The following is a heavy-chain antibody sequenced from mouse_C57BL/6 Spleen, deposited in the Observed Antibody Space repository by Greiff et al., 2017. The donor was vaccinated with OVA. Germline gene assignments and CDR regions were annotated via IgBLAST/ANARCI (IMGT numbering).Heavy chain of an antibody. CDR2: INPYNGGT. J-gene: IGHJ2*01. V-gene: IGHV1-19*01. Sequence: DVQLQESGPVLVKPGASVKMSCKASGYTFTDYYMNWVKQSHGKSLEWIGVINPYNGGTSYNQKFKGKATLTVDKSSSTAYMELNSLTSEDSAVYYCANIYYDYDEGYWGQGTTLTVSS. CDR3: ANIYYDYDEGY. D-gene: IGHD2-4*01. CDR1: GYTFTDYY.